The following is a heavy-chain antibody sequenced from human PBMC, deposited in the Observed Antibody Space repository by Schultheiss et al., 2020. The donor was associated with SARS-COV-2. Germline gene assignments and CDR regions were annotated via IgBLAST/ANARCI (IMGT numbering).Heavy chain of an antibody. J-gene: IGHJ6*03. D-gene: IGHD3-16*01. V-gene: IGHV3-53*01. Sequence: GGSLRLSCAASGFTVSSNYMSWVRQAPGKGLEWVSVIYSGGSTYYPGSVKGRFTISRDNSKNTLYLQMNSLRAEDTAVYYCAKDEAPGLWVPYYYYMDVWGKGTTVTVSS. CDR1: GFTVSSNY. CDR2: IYSGGST. CDR3: AKDEAPGLWVPYYYYMDV.